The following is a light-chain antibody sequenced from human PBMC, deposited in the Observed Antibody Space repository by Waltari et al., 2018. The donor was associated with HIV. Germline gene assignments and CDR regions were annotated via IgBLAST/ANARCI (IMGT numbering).Light chain of an antibody. CDR1: SSNIGADYH. Sequence: QSVLTRPPSLSGAPGQTVTISCTGTSSNIGADYHVHWYQQLPGTAPKLLIYGNTIRPSGVPDRFSGSKSGTSASLAITGLQADDEADYYCQSYDSSLSAWVFGGGTKLTVL. CDR2: GNT. CDR3: QSYDSSLSAWV. V-gene: IGLV1-40*01. J-gene: IGLJ3*02.